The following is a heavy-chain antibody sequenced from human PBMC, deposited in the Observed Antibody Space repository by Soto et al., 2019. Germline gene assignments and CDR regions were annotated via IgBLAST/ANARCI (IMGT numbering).Heavy chain of an antibody. Sequence: GASVKVSCKASGYTFTSYGISWVRQAPGQGLEWMGWISAYNGNTNYAQKLQGRVTMTTDTSTSTAYMELRSLRSDDTAVYYCARDREYCSSTSCSRLDYWGQGTLVTVSS. J-gene: IGHJ4*02. CDR1: GYTFTSYG. D-gene: IGHD2-2*01. CDR2: ISAYNGNT. CDR3: ARDREYCSSTSCSRLDY. V-gene: IGHV1-18*01.